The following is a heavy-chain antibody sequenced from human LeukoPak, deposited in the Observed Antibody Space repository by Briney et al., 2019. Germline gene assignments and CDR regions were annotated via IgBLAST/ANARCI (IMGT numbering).Heavy chain of an antibody. CDR3: ARGVVEGFWFDP. CDR2: IYYSGST. D-gene: IGHD2-15*01. V-gene: IGHV4-59*01. Sequence: SETLALTCTVSGGSISSYYWSWIRQPPGKGLEWIGYIYYSGSTNYNPSLKSRVTISVDTSKNQFSLKQSSVTAADTAVYYCARGVVEGFWFDPWGQGTLVTVSS. CDR1: GGSISSYY. J-gene: IGHJ5*02.